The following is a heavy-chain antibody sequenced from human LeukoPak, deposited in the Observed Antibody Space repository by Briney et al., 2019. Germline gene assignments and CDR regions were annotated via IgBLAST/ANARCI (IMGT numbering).Heavy chain of an antibody. CDR2: ISDTGNT. D-gene: IGHD6-13*01. V-gene: IGHV3-23*01. Sequence: QPGGSLRLSCAASGFTLSSYAMSWVRQAPGKGLEWVSAISDTGNTYHADSVKGRFTISRDNAKNSLYLQMNSLRAEDTAVYYCARDRGIGYSSSWYPGYWGQGTLVTVSS. CDR3: ARDRGIGYSSSWYPGY. J-gene: IGHJ4*02. CDR1: GFTLSSYA.